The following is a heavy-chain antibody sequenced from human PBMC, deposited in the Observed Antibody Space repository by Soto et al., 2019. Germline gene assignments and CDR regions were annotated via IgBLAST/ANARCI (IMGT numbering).Heavy chain of an antibody. V-gene: IGHV1-18*01. D-gene: IGHD3-3*01. J-gene: IGHJ6*02. CDR2: ISAYNGNT. CDR1: GYTFTSYG. CDR3: ARDTITIFGVVIIHYYYYGMDV. Sequence: QVQLVQSGAEVKKPGASVKVSCKASGYTFTSYGISWVRQAPGQGLEWMGGISAYNGNTNYAQKLQGRVTMTTDTSTSTAYMELRSLRSDDTAVYYCARDTITIFGVVIIHYYYYGMDVWGQGTTVTVSS.